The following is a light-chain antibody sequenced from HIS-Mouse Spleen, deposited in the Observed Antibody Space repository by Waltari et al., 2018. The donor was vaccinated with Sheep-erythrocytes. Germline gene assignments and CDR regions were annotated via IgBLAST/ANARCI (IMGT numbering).Light chain of an antibody. Sequence: AIRMTQSPSSFSASTGDRVTITGRASQGISSYLAWYQQKPGKGPKLLIYAASSLQSGVPSRFSGSGSETDFTITISSLQPEDFATYYCQQSYSTPPLTFGGGTKVEIK. V-gene: IGKV1-8*01. CDR1: QGISSY. CDR3: QQSYSTPPLT. J-gene: IGKJ4*02. CDR2: AAS.